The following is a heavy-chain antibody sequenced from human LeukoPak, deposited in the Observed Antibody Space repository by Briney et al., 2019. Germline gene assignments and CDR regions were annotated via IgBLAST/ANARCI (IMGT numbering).Heavy chain of an antibody. CDR2: IYHSGST. Sequence: PSQTLSLTCAVSGGSISSGGYSWSWIRQPPGKGLEWIGYIYHSGSTYYNPSLKSRVTISVDRSKNQFSLKLSSVTAAGTAVYYCARGSSSSWYRWDYWGQGTLVTVSS. CDR1: GGSISSGGYS. J-gene: IGHJ4*02. V-gene: IGHV4-30-2*01. D-gene: IGHD6-13*01. CDR3: ARGSSSSWYRWDY.